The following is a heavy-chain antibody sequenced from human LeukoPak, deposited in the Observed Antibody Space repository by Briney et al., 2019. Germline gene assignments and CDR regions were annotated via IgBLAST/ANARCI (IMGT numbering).Heavy chain of an antibody. V-gene: IGHV3-7*01. CDR1: GFTFSSYW. J-gene: IGHJ4*02. CDR3: AKAVGSISWSFDY. CDR2: IKEDGSEK. D-gene: IGHD6-13*01. Sequence: GGSLRLSCAASGFTFSSYWMSWVRQAPGKGLEWVANIKEDGSEKHYVDSVKGRFTISRDNAKSTLYLQMDSLRGDDAAVYYCAKAVGSISWSFDYWGQGTLVTVSS.